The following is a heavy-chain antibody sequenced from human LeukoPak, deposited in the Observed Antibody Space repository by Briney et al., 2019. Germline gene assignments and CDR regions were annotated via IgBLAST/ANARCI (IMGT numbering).Heavy chain of an antibody. J-gene: IGHJ3*02. D-gene: IGHD6-19*01. CDR2: ITTTSTYI. CDR3: SGSGWTTDAFDI. V-gene: IGHV3-21*01. CDR1: GFTFSSYS. Sequence: GGSLRLSCAASGFTFSSYSMNWVRQAPGKGLEWVSSITTTSTYIYYADSVKGRITISRDNAKNSLYLQMNSLRAEDTAVYYCSGSGWTTDAFDIWGQGTMVTVSS.